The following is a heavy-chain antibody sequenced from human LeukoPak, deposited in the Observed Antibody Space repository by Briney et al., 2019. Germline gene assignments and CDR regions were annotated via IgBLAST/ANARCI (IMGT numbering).Heavy chain of an antibody. D-gene: IGHD5-18*01. V-gene: IGHV4-61*02. CDR2: IYTSGST. Sequence: SQTLSLTCTVSGGSISSGSYDWSWIRQPAGKGLEWIGRIYTSGSTNYNPSLKSRVTISVDTSKNQFSLKLSSVTAADTAVYYCARDDTAMVNYWGQGTLVTVSS. CDR1: GGSISSGSYD. CDR3: ARDDTAMVNY. J-gene: IGHJ4*02.